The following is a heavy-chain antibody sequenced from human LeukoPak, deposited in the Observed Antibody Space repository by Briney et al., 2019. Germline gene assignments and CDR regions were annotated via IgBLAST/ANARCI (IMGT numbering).Heavy chain of an antibody. J-gene: IGHJ5*02. V-gene: IGHV3-23*01. CDR1: GFTFSSYA. D-gene: IGHD5-18*01. CDR3: AKPSRRGYSYGYAGNNWFHP. Sequence: PGGSLRLSCAASGFTFSSYAMSWVRQAPGKGLEWVSAISGSGGSTYYADSVKGRFTISRDNSKNTLYLQMNSLRAEDTAVYYCAKPSRRGYSYGYAGNNWFHPWGQGTLVTVSS. CDR2: ISGSGGST.